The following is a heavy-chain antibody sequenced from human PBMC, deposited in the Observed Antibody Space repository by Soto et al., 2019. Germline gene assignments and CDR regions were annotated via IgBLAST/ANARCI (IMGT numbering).Heavy chain of an antibody. J-gene: IGHJ5*02. D-gene: IGHD3-10*01. CDR2: INHSGST. CDR3: ARVGYYGSGSYYNFYNWFDP. V-gene: IGHV4-34*01. CDR1: GGSFSGYY. Sequence: SETLSLTCAVYGGSFSGYYWSWIRQPPGKGLEWIGEINHSGSTNYNPSLKSRVTISVDTSKNQFSLKLSSVTAADTAVYYCARVGYYGSGSYYNFYNWFDPWGQGTLVTVSS.